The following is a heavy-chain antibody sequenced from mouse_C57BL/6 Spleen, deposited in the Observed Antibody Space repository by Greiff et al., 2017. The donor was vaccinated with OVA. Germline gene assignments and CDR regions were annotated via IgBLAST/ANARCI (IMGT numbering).Heavy chain of an antibody. CDR2: IDPEDGDT. Sequence: VQLQQSGAELVRLGASVKLSCTASGSNTKAYYMHWVKQRPEQGLEWIGRIDPEDGDTEYVPKFQGKAKMTADTSSNTACLQLSSLTSEDTAVYYCATGSYYFDYWGQGTTLTVSS. J-gene: IGHJ2*01. CDR3: ATGSYYFDY. V-gene: IGHV14-1*01. D-gene: IGHD1-1*02. CDR1: GSNTKAYY.